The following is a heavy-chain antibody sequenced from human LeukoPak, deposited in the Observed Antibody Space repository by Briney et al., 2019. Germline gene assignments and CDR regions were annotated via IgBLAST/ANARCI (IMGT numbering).Heavy chain of an antibody. V-gene: IGHV4-39*07. CDR1: GGSISSSSYY. D-gene: IGHD1-26*01. J-gene: IGHJ4*02. CDR2: IYYSGST. Sequence: SETLSLTCTVSGGSISSSSYYWGWIRQPPGKGLEWIGSIYYSGSTYYNPSLKSRVTISVDTSKNQFSLKLSSVTAADTAVYYCAREAPNGVGAIGHFDYWGQGTLVTVSS. CDR3: AREAPNGVGAIGHFDY.